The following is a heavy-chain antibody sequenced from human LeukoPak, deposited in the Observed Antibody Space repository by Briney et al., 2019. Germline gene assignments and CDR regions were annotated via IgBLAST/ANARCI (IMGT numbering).Heavy chain of an antibody. J-gene: IGHJ6*02. V-gene: IGHV3-23*01. CDR2: ITGSGRST. CDR3: AKDSWGMDV. Sequence: GGSLRLSCAASGLTFSSYVMSWVRQAPGKGLEWVAAITGSGRSTYYADSVKGRFTISRDHSNHTLNLQMNSLRAEDTAVYYCAKDSWGMDVWGQGTTVTVSS. CDR1: GLTFSSYV.